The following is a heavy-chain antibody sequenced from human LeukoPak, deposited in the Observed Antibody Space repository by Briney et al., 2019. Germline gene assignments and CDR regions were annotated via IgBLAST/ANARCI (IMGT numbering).Heavy chain of an antibody. CDR2: ISSGGSTT. J-gene: IGHJ4*02. V-gene: IGHV3-48*04. CDR3: AREDERYCSSTSCNPLFDY. Sequence: GRSLRLSCAASGFTFSSYGMHWVRQAPGTGLEWVSHISSGGSTTYYADSVKGRFTMSRDNGKSSVYLQMNSLRAEDTAIYYCAREDERYCSSTSCNPLFDYWGQGTLVTVSS. D-gene: IGHD2-2*01. CDR1: GFTFSSYG.